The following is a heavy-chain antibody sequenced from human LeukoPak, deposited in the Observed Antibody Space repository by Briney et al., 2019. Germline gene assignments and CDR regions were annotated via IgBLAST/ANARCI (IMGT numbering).Heavy chain of an antibody. V-gene: IGHV4-59*01. D-gene: IGHD3-22*01. CDR3: ARAVKYYYDSSGYPKWFDP. J-gene: IGHJ5*02. CDR1: GGSISSYY. CDR2: IYYSGST. Sequence: PSETLSLTCTVSGGSISSYYWSWTRQPPGKGLEWIGYIYYSGSTNYNPSLKSRVTISVDTSKNQFSLKLSSVTAADTAVYYCARAVKYYYDSSGYPKWFDPWGQGTLVTVSS.